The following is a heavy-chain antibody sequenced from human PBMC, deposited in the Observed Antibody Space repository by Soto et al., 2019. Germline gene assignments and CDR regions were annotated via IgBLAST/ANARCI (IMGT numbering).Heavy chain of an antibody. Sequence: LRLSFAASGFTFSNYGMHWVRQAPGKGLEWVAFISDDGSNKYYADSMKGRFTMSRDNSKSTLYLQMSSLRVEDTAVYYCTKRRNVLRFLEWSSGMEVWGQGTTVTVSS. J-gene: IGHJ6*02. CDR2: ISDDGSNK. D-gene: IGHD3-3*01. V-gene: IGHV3-30*18. CDR1: GFTFSNYG. CDR3: TKRRNVLRFLEWSSGMEV.